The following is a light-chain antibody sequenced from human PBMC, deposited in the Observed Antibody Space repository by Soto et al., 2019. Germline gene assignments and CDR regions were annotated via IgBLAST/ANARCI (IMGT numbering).Light chain of an antibody. CDR3: QQYGSSPWT. V-gene: IGKV3-20*01. Sequence: EIVLTQSPGTLSLSPGERATLSCISSQTVRNNYLAWYQQKPGQAPRLLIYDASSRATGIPDRFSGSGSGTDFTLTISRLEPEDFAVYYCQQYGSSPWTFGQGTKVDIK. CDR2: DAS. CDR1: QTVRNNY. J-gene: IGKJ1*01.